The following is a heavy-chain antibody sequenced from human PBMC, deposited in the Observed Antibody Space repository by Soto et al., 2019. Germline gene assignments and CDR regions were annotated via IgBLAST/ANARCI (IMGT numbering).Heavy chain of an antibody. CDR3: AKSLESEFEYYYDSSGYYPDY. CDR1: GFPFRSYG. V-gene: IGHV3-30*18. J-gene: IGHJ4*02. CDR2: ISYDGSNK. D-gene: IGHD3-22*01. Sequence: YLGPSCRVSGFPFRSYGMQWVRQAPGKGLGGVAVISYDGSNKYYAGSVKARFTISRDNSKNTLYLQMNRLRAEDTAVYYCAKSLESEFEYYYDSSGYYPDYWGQGTLVTVSS.